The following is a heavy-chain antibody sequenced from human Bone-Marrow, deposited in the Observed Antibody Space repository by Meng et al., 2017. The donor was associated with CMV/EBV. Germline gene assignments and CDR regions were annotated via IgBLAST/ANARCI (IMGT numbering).Heavy chain of an antibody. Sequence: GESLKISCAASGFTFSSYEMNWVRQAPGKGLEWVSYISSSGSTIYYADSVKGRFTISRDNAKNSLYLQMNSLRAEDTAVYYCATARPTVVTPDAFDIWGQGTMVTVSS. D-gene: IGHD4-23*01. CDR2: ISSSGSTI. V-gene: IGHV3-48*03. J-gene: IGHJ3*02. CDR3: ATARPTVVTPDAFDI. CDR1: GFTFSSYE.